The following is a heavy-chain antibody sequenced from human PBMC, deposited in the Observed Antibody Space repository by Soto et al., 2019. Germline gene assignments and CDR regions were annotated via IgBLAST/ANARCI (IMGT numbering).Heavy chain of an antibody. CDR3: ATDERYAQHV. CDR1: GFTFSNTW. V-gene: IGHV3-74*01. J-gene: IGHJ6*02. Sequence: LRLSSAASGFTFSNTWMHWVRQAPGKGLVWVSHINSDGTTTTYADSVKGRFTISRDNAKNTVHLQMNSLRADDTAVYYCATDERYAQHVWGQGTTVTVSS. CDR2: INSDGTTT. D-gene: IGHD2-8*01.